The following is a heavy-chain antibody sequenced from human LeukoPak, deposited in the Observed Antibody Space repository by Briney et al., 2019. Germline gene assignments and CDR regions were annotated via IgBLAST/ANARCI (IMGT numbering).Heavy chain of an antibody. D-gene: IGHD4-23*01. Sequence: GSVKVSCKASGYTFTGYYMHWVRQAPGQGLEWMGWINPNSGGTNYAQKFQGRVTMTRDTSISTAYMELSRLRSDDTAVYYCARDNSMHERGWWFDPWGQGTLVTVSS. CDR1: GYTFTGYY. V-gene: IGHV1-2*02. CDR2: INPNSGGT. J-gene: IGHJ5*02. CDR3: ARDNSMHERGWWFDP.